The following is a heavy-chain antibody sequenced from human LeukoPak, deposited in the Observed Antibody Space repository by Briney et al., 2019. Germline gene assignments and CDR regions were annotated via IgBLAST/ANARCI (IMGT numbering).Heavy chain of an antibody. CDR3: ARSPYYYDSSGYYFDY. V-gene: IGHV4-31*03. CDR1: GGSISSGGYD. D-gene: IGHD3-22*01. Sequence: PSESLSLACTVSGGSISSGGYDWSWIRQHPGKGLEWIGYIYYSGSTYYNPSLKSRVTISVDTSKNQFSLTLSSVTAADTAVYYCARSPYYYDSSGYYFDYWGQGTLVTVSS. CDR2: IYYSGST. J-gene: IGHJ4*02.